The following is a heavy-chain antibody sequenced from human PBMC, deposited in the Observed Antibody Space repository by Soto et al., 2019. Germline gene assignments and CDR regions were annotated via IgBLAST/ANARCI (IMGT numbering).Heavy chain of an antibody. CDR3: ARNGFAMSASLGGYWYYYYGMDV. D-gene: IGHD3-16*01. J-gene: IGHJ6*02. CDR1: GGSISSYY. CDR2: IYYSGST. V-gene: IGHV4-59*12. Sequence: SETLSLTCTVSGGSISSYYWSWIRQPPGKGLEWIGYIYYSGSTNYNPSLKSRVTISVDTSKNQFSLKLSCVTAADTAVYYSARNGFAMSASLGGYWYYYYGMDVWGQGTTVTVSS.